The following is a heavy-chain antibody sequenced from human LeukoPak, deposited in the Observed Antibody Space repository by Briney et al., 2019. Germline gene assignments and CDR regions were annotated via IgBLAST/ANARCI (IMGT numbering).Heavy chain of an antibody. CDR2: IYPGDSDP. CDR3: ARPPEMATINAYDI. J-gene: IGHJ3*02. D-gene: IGHD5-24*01. V-gene: IGHV5-51*01. CDR1: GYSFTSYW. Sequence: GESLKISCKGSGYSFTSYWIGWVRQMPGKGLEWMGIIYPGDSDPRYSPSFEGHVTISADKSISTAYLQWSSLKASDTAMYYCARPPEMATINAYDIWGQGTMVTVSS.